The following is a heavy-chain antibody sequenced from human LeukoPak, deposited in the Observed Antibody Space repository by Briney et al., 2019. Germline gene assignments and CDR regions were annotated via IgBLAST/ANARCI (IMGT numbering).Heavy chain of an antibody. J-gene: IGHJ4*02. V-gene: IGHV3-21*01. CDR3: AREASVYGSGIY. Sequence: PWGSLRLSCAASGFTFSSYSMNWVRQAPGKGLEWVSSISSSSSYIYYADSVKGRFTISRDNAKNSLYLQMNSLRAEDTAVYYCAREASVYGSGIYWGQGTLVTVSS. CDR2: ISSSSSYI. D-gene: IGHD3-10*01. CDR1: GFTFSSYS.